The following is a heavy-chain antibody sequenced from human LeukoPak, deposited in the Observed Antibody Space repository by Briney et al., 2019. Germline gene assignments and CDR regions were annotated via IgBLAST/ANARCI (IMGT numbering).Heavy chain of an antibody. V-gene: IGHV4-38-2*01. D-gene: IGHD5-12*01. CDR1: ISSITSGHD. CDR2: INHSGNT. Sequence: PSETLSLTCAVSISSITSGHDWGWIRQPPGKGLEWIGTINHSGNTYYNSSLKSRTSMSLDTSNKQFSLKLNSVTAADTAVYYCARGYGAYGYFAYWGQGTLITVSS. J-gene: IGHJ4*02. CDR3: ARGYGAYGYFAY.